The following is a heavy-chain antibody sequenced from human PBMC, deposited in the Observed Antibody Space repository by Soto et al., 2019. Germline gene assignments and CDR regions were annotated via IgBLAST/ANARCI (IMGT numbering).Heavy chain of an antibody. Sequence: EVQLVESGGGLVQPGGSLRLSCAASGFTFSSYEMNWVRQAPGKGLEWVSYISSSGSTIYYADSVKGRFTISRDNAKNSLYLQMNSLRAEDTAVYYCARSVTSGYYHGMDVWGQGTTVTVSS. D-gene: IGHD3-22*01. CDR1: GFTFSSYE. J-gene: IGHJ6*02. CDR3: ARSVTSGYYHGMDV. CDR2: ISSSGSTI. V-gene: IGHV3-48*03.